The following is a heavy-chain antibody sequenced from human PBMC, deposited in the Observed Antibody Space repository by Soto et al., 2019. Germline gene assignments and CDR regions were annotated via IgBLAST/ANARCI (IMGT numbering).Heavy chain of an antibody. D-gene: IGHD1-26*01. J-gene: IGHJ4*02. V-gene: IGHV3-30-3*01. Sequence: GGSLRLSCVASGFTFSSHSMHWVRQAPGKGLEWVTFIRPDGNNKYYAESVKGRFTSSRDNSKNTMYLQMDSLRAEDTAVYYCARLVSAAANDYWGQGTLVTVSS. CDR2: IRPDGNNK. CDR1: GFTFSSHS. CDR3: ARLVSAAANDY.